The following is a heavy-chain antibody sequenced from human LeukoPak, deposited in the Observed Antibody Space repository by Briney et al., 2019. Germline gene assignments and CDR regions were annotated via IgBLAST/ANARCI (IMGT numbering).Heavy chain of an antibody. CDR3: ASALTNGVMLGFDP. J-gene: IGHJ5*02. CDR1: GYTFTGYY. V-gene: IGHV1-2*02. CDR2: INPNSGGT. D-gene: IGHD2-8*01. Sequence: GASVKVSCKASGYTFTGYYMHWVRQAPGQGLGWMGWINPNSGGTNYAQKFQGRVTMTRDTSISTAYMELSRLRSDDTAVYYCASALTNGVMLGFDPWGQGTLVTVSS.